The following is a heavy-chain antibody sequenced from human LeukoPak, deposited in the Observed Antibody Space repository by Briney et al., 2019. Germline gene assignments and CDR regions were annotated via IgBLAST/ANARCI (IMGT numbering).Heavy chain of an antibody. CDR2: INPSGGST. V-gene: IGHV1-46*01. CDR1: GYTFTSYY. Sequence: ASVKVSCKASGYTFTSYYMHWVRQAPGQGLEWMGIINPSGGSTSYAQKFQGRVTMTRDTSTSTVYMELSSLRSEDTAVYYCARGAPSQRWLYRRDFDYWGQGTLVTVSS. CDR3: ARGAPSQRWLYRRDFDY. J-gene: IGHJ4*02. D-gene: IGHD5-24*01.